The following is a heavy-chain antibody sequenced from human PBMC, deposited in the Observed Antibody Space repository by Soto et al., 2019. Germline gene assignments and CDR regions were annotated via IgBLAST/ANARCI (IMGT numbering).Heavy chain of an antibody. V-gene: IGHV3-30*04. J-gene: IGHJ3*02. CDR2: ISYDGSNK. D-gene: IGHD3-10*01. CDR1: GFTFSSYA. CDR3: ARDGPSSVREHGDHDAFDI. Sequence: GESLKISCAASGFTFSSYAMHWVRQAPGKGLEWVAVISYDGSNKYYADSVKGRFTISRDNSKNTLYLQMNSLRAEDTAVYYCARDGPSSVREHGDHDAFDIWGQGTMVTVSS.